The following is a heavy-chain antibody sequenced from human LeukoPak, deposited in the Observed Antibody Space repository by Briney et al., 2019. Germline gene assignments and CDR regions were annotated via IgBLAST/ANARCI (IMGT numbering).Heavy chain of an antibody. J-gene: IGHJ4*02. CDR1: GASWNSYE. D-gene: IGHD3-16*01. Sequence: ASTKVSCKASGASWNSYEISGVRQSPGQRLEWMGGIIPIFGTTNYARKFRGRVTLTADKSTRTAYMELSSLRSEDTAVYYCARDNDSRDPPHFDYWGQGTLVTVSS. CDR2: IIPIFGTT. V-gene: IGHV1-69*06. CDR3: ARDNDSRDPPHFDY.